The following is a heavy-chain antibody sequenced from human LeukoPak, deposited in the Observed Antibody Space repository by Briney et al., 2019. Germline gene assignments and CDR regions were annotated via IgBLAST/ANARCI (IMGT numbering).Heavy chain of an antibody. Sequence: GGSLRLSCAASGFTFSSYSMNWVRQAPGKGLEWVSSISSSSSYIYYADSVKGRFTISRDNAKNSLYLQMNSLRAEDTAFYYCARVDDSTGYRDYWGQGTLVTVSS. CDR1: GFTFSSYS. CDR2: ISSSSSYI. J-gene: IGHJ4*02. D-gene: IGHD3-22*01. V-gene: IGHV3-21*01. CDR3: ARVDDSTGYRDY.